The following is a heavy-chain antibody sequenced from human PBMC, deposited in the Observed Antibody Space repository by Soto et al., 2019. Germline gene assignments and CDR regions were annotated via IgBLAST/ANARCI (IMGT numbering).Heavy chain of an antibody. V-gene: IGHV4-4*07. Sequence: PSETLSLTCSVSGGSMRSYYWNWLRQPAGKGLGWIGRIYSRGDTNYNPSVKSRVTMSVDTSKNEFSLRLNSVTAADTAVYYCAGIGEDVYYGMDVWGQGTTVTVYS. CDR1: GGSMRSYY. CDR3: AGIGEDVYYGMDV. D-gene: IGHD2-21*01. J-gene: IGHJ6*02. CDR2: IYSRGDT.